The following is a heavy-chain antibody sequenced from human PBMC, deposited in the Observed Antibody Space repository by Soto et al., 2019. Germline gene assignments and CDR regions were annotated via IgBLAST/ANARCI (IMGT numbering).Heavy chain of an antibody. D-gene: IGHD4-17*01. Sequence: SETLSLTCSVSGDTLRSDYWNWIRQPPGRRLEWIGYISYTGSTNYNPSLRSRVTISVDKSKNQFSLKLSSVTAADTAVYYCARDFSTVTTIWGQGTLVTVSS. CDR3: ARDFSTVTTI. V-gene: IGHV4-59*12. CDR2: ISYTGST. J-gene: IGHJ4*02. CDR1: GDTLRSDY.